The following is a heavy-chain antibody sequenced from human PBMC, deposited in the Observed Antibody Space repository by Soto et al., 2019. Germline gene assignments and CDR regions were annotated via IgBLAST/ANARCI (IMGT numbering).Heavy chain of an antibody. CDR2: IIPLFGTT. D-gene: IGHD3-22*01. V-gene: IGHV1-69*05. CDR3: ATSPYSFDTSGYLDY. J-gene: IGHJ4*02. Sequence: QVQLVQSGAEVKKPGSSVTFSCRASGGTFSNYAINWVRQPPGQGLEWMAGIIPLFGTTNYAQKFQGRVTITTDESTSTAYMELPSLRSEDTAVFYCATSPYSFDTSGYLDYGGQGTLVTVSS. CDR1: GGTFSNYA.